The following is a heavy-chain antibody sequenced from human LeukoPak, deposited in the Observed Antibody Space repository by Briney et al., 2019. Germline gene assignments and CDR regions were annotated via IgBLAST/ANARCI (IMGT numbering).Heavy chain of an antibody. D-gene: IGHD3-10*01. CDR1: GFTLSNHA. J-gene: IGHJ6*03. CDR2: ISLTGDST. CDR3: ARSYASGIHYMDV. V-gene: IGHV3-64*01. Sequence: GGSLRPSCAASGFTLSNHAMHWVRQGPGKGLEYVSAISLTGDSTYYANSVKGRFTISRDDSKNTLYLQMGSLQTEDMAVYYCARSYASGIHYMDVWGKGSTVTVSS.